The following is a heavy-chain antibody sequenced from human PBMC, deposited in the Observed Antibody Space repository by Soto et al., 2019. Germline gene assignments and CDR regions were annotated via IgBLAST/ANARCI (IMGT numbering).Heavy chain of an antibody. CDR2: ITWNGANT. J-gene: IGHJ6*02. CDR3: ARETLSYGSALDV. Sequence: HPGGSLRLSCAASGFRFDEYNMHWVRQAPGKGLEWLSLITWNGANTYYADSVKGRFTISRDGTTKSVSLQMTSLKREDTGLYYCARETLSYGSALDVWGQGTTVTVSS. D-gene: IGHD3-16*01. V-gene: IGHV3-43*01. CDR1: GFRFDEYN.